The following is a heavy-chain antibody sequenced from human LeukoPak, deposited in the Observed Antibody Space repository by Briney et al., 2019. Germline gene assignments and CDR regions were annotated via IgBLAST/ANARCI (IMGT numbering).Heavy chain of an antibody. V-gene: IGHV4-34*01. J-gene: IGHJ6*03. CDR1: GGSFSGYY. Sequence: PSETLSLTCAVYGGSFSGYYWSWIRQPPGKGLEWIGEINHSGSTNYNPSLKSRVTISVDTSKNQFSLKLSSVTAADTAVYYCARIMVRGVTPHYYYMDVWGKGTTVTISS. CDR3: ARIMVRGVTPHYYYMDV. D-gene: IGHD3-10*01. CDR2: INHSGST.